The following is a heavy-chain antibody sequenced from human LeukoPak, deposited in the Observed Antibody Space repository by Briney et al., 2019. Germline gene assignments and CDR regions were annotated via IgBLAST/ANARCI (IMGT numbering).Heavy chain of an antibody. Sequence: PGGSLRLSCAASGFTVSGTYMSWVRRAAGKGWEWVSTIYDAGSTSYADSVKGRFTISRDNSKNTLYLQLSSLRAEDTAVYYCVKSWDVVVVVAAFDYWGQGTLVTVSS. CDR2: IYDAGST. J-gene: IGHJ4*02. V-gene: IGHV3-53*05. CDR3: VKSWDVVVVVAAFDY. D-gene: IGHD2-15*01. CDR1: GFTVSGTY.